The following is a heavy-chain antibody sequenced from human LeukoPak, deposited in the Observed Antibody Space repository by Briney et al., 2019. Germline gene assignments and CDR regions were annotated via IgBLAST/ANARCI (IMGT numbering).Heavy chain of an antibody. CDR1: GFTFSSYA. Sequence: GGSLRLSCAASGFTFSSYAMHWVRQAPGKGLEYVSAISSNGGSTYYANSVKGRFTISRDNSKNTLCLQMGSLRAEDMAVYYCARDLTDVDTAMVALDYWGQGTLVTVSS. CDR3: ARDLTDVDTAMVALDY. V-gene: IGHV3-64*01. D-gene: IGHD5-18*01. J-gene: IGHJ4*02. CDR2: ISSNGGST.